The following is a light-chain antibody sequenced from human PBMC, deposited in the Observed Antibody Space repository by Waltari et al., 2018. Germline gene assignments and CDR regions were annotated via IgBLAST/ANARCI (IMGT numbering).Light chain of an antibody. CDR3: SSYTSSSTYV. J-gene: IGLJ1*01. Sequence: QSALTQPASGSGSPGQSVTSSCTGTSSDVGGYNYVSWDQQHPGKAPKLMIYDVSKRPSGVSNRFSGSKSGNPASLTISGLQAEDEADYYCSSYTSSSTYVFGTGTKVTVL. CDR1: SSDVGGYNY. V-gene: IGLV2-14*01. CDR2: DVS.